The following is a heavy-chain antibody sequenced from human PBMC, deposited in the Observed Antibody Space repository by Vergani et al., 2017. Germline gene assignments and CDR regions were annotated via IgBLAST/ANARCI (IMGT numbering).Heavy chain of an antibody. V-gene: IGHV1-69*02. Sequence: QVQLVHSGAEVKKPGSSVKVSCKASGGTFSSYTISWVRQTPGQGLEWMGRIIPIPGIANYAQKFQGRVTITADKSPSTAYMELSSLRSEDTAVYYCATADQLVADTRFDYWGQGTLVTVYS. CDR2: IIPIPGIA. CDR1: GGTFSSYT. CDR3: ATADQLVADTRFDY. J-gene: IGHJ4*02. D-gene: IGHD2-15*01.